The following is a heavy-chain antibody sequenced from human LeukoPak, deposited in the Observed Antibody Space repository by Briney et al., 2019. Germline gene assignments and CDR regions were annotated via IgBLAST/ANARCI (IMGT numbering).Heavy chain of an antibody. Sequence: KPSETLSLTCAVYGGSFSGYYWSWIRQPPGKGLEWIGEINHSGSTNYNPSLKSRVTISVDMSKNQFSLKLSSVTAADTAVYYCARGGDYDYVWGSNKYYFDYWGQGTLVTVSS. CDR3: ARGGDYDYVWGSNKYYFDY. J-gene: IGHJ4*02. V-gene: IGHV4-34*01. D-gene: IGHD3-16*01. CDR2: INHSGST. CDR1: GGSFSGYY.